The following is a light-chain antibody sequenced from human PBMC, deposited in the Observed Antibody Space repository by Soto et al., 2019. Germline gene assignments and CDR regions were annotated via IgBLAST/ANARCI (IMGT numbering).Light chain of an antibody. J-gene: IGLJ2*01. CDR2: DVT. V-gene: IGLV2-14*03. CDR1: STDVGDFNY. Sequence: QSALTQPASVSGSPGRSVTISCTGTSTDVGDFNYVSWYQHLPGRAPKLIIYDVTNRPSGISYRFSASKSGRTASLTISGLQAEDEADYYCSSYSSSTTHVVLGGGTKLPVI. CDR3: SSYSSSTTHVV.